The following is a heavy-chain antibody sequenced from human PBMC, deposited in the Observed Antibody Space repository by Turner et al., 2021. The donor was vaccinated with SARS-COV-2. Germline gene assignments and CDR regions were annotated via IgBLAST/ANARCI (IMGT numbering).Heavy chain of an antibody. CDR3: ARWTSYYYDNSGYYPAQFDY. J-gene: IGHJ4*02. Sequence: EVQLVASGGGLVKPGGYLRLSSAASGFILSRYSMNWVRQAPGKGPGWVSFLSIRSSYIYYADSLEGRFNISRDNAKNSLYLQMNSLRAEDTAVYYCARWTSYYYDNSGYYPAQFDYWGQGTLVTVSS. CDR1: GFILSRYS. V-gene: IGHV3-21*01. CDR2: LSIRSSYI. D-gene: IGHD3-22*01.